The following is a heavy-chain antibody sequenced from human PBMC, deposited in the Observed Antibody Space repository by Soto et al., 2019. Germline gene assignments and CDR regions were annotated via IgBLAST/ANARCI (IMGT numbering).Heavy chain of an antibody. Sequence: SETLSLTCTVSGGSINRYYWSWIRQPPGKGLEWIGWIYYSGSTNYIPSLTSRVTISVDTSKNQFSLQLASVTAADTAVYYCARSKDYYYFYMDVWGKGTTVTVSS. J-gene: IGHJ6*03. CDR2: IYYSGST. V-gene: IGHV4-59*01. CDR1: GGSINRYY. CDR3: ARSKDYYYFYMDV.